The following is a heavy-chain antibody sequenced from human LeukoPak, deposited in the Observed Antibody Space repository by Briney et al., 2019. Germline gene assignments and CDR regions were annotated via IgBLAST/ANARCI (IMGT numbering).Heavy chain of an antibody. J-gene: IGHJ6*02. CDR2: ISSSGSTI. CDR3: ARRASVVVPARYGMDV. V-gene: IGHV3-48*03. CDR1: GFTFRSYE. Sequence: GGSLRLSCAASGFTFRSYEMNWVRQAPGKGLEWVSYISSSGSTIYYADSVKGRFTISRDNAKNSLYLQMNSLRAEDTAVYYCARRASVVVPARYGMDVWGQGTLVTVSS. D-gene: IGHD2-2*01.